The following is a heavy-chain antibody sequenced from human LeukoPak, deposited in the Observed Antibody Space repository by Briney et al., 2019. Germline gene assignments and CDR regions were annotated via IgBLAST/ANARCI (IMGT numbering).Heavy chain of an antibody. CDR3: AKIPSRDYDFWSGYPGFDY. D-gene: IGHD3-3*01. CDR1: GFTFSSYA. Sequence: PGGSLRLSCAASGFTFSSYAMSWVRQAPGKGLEWVSAISGSGGSTYYADSVKGRFTISRDNSKNTLYLQVNSLRAEDTAVYYCAKIPSRDYDFWSGYPGFDYWGQGTLVTVSS. J-gene: IGHJ4*02. CDR2: ISGSGGST. V-gene: IGHV3-23*01.